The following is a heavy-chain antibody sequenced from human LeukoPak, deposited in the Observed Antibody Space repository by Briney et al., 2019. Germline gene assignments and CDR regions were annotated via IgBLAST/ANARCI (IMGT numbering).Heavy chain of an antibody. V-gene: IGHV3-7*01. CDR1: GFTFSSYW. Sequence: PGGSLRLSCAASGFTFSSYWMSWVRQAPGKGLEWVANIKQDGSEKYYVDSVKGRFTISRDNAKNSLHLQMNSLRAEGTAVYYCARDSPRWYYDSSDEAFDIWGQGTMVTVSS. D-gene: IGHD3-22*01. J-gene: IGHJ3*02. CDR2: IKQDGSEK. CDR3: ARDSPRWYYDSSDEAFDI.